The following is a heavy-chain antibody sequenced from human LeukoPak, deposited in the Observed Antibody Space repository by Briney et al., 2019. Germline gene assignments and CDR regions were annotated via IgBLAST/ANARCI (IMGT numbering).Heavy chain of an antibody. CDR1: GGSINTYY. D-gene: IGHD3-22*01. Sequence: SETLSLTCTVSGGSINTYYWSWIRQPAGKGLEWIGRIYTSGTTNYNPSLKSRVTMSVDTSKNQFSLNLHSLTAADTGVYYCARDRYHGSGYYYPFDYWGQGTLVTVSS. CDR2: IYTSGTT. CDR3: ARDRYHGSGYYYPFDY. V-gene: IGHV4-4*07. J-gene: IGHJ4*02.